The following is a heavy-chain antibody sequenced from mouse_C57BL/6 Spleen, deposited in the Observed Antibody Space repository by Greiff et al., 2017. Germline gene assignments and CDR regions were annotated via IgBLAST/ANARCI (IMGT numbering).Heavy chain of an antibody. CDR2: ISYDGSN. CDR3: ARGYYGSRYFDG. CDR1: GYSITSGYY. D-gene: IGHD1-1*01. J-gene: IGHJ1*03. Sequence: DVKLQESGPGLVKPSPSLSLTCSVTGYSITSGYYWNWIRQFPGNKLEWVGYISYDGSNNYNPSLKNRISVTRDTSKNQFFLKLNSVTTEDTATYYCARGYYGSRYFDGWGTGTTVTVSS. V-gene: IGHV3-6*01.